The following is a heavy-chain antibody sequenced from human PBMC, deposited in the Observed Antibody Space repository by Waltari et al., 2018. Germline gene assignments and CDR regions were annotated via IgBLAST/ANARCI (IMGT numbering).Heavy chain of an antibody. J-gene: IGHJ4*02. V-gene: IGHV3-30*04. D-gene: IGHD4-17*01. CDR3: SRTPDCPHDYGDDGDFFDY. Sequence: QVQLVESGGGVVQPGRSLRLSCATSGFAFSDYAMHWVRQAPGKGLDWVALISYDGRNEYYADSVKGRFSISRDNSKNILYLQMNSLTPDDTAMYYCSRTPDCPHDYGDDGDFFDYWGQGTLVTVSS. CDR1: GFAFSDYA. CDR2: ISYDGRNE.